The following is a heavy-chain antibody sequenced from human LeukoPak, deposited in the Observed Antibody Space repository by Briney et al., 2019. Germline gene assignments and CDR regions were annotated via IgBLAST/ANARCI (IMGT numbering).Heavy chain of an antibody. J-gene: IGHJ3*02. CDR2: IYHSGST. V-gene: IGHV4-38-2*01. CDR1: GYFISSGYY. Sequence: PAETLSLTCAVSGYFISSGYYWGWIRQPPGKGQEWIGSIYHSGSTYFNPSLKSRVTISVDTSKNQFSLTLSSVTAADTAVYFCARVAASGTALDAFDNWGQGTMVTVSS. D-gene: IGHD6-13*01. CDR3: ARVAASGTALDAFDN.